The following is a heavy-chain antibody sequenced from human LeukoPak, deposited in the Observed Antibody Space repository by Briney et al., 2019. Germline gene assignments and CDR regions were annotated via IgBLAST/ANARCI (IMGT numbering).Heavy chain of an antibody. J-gene: IGHJ3*02. D-gene: IGHD2-15*01. V-gene: IGHV3-43*01. CDR3: AKEIDTLGTNAFDI. CDR2: INEDGGKT. Sequence: QPGVSLRLSCAASGFSFDDYPMHWVRQAPGKGLGWVSLINEDGGKTFYADSVRGRFTISRDNSKNSLYLQMNSLRTEDTALYYCAKEIDTLGTNAFDIWGQGTIVTVSS. CDR1: GFSFDDYP.